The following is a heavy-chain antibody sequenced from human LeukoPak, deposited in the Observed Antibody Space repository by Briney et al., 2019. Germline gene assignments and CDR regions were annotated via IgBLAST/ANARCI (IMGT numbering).Heavy chain of an antibody. CDR2: IYSGGST. V-gene: IGHV3-53*01. D-gene: IGHD2-15*01. Sequence: GGSLRLSCAASGFTVSSNYMSWVRQAPGKGLEWVSVIYSGGSTYYADSVKGRFTISRDNSKNTLYLQMNSLRAEDTAVYYCARGIPDQWTVVSAFDIWGQGTMVTVSS. CDR1: GFTVSSNY. J-gene: IGHJ3*02. CDR3: ARGIPDQWTVVSAFDI.